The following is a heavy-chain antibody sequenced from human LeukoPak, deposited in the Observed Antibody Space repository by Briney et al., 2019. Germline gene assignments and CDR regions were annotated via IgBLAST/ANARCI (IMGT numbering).Heavy chain of an antibody. CDR3: ARRYCSSTSCLIDY. CDR2: ISSSGTTI. D-gene: IGHD2-2*01. V-gene: IGHV3-48*03. CDR1: GFTFSSYE. J-gene: IGHJ4*02. Sequence: QPGGSLRLSCAASGFTFSSYEMNWVRQAPGKGLEWVSHISSSGTTIYYADSVKGRFTISRDNAKNSLYLQMNSLRAEDTAVYYCARRYCSSTSCLIDYWGQGTLVTVSS.